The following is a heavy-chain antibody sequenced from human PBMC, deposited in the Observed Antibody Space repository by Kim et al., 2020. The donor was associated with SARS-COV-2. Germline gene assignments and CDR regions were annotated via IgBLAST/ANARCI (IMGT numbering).Heavy chain of an antibody. V-gene: IGHV3-13*05. D-gene: IGHD3-16*01. CDR3: ARSGGYYYGMAV. J-gene: IGHJ6*02. Sequence: PYYPGSVKCPFTISRENATNSLYVQMNNLRAGDTAVYYCARSGGYYYGMAVWGQGTTVTVSS.